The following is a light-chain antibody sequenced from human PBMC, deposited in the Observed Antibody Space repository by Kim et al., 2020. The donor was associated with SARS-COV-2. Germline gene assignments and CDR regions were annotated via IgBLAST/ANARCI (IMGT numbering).Light chain of an antibody. J-gene: IGLJ2*01. Sequence: SYELTQPPSVSVSPGQTARITCSGDAFPKKYTCWYQRKSGQAPVLVIYAENKRPSGIPERFSGSSSGTMATLTISGAQVEDEADYYCYSSDSGNHRVFGGGTQLTVL. CDR3: YSSDSGNHRV. CDR2: AEN. CDR1: AFPKKY. V-gene: IGLV3-10*01.